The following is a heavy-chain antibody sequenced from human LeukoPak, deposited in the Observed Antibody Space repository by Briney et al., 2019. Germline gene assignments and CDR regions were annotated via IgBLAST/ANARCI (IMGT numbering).Heavy chain of an antibody. CDR2: IYPGDSET. CDR3: ARRVVNNRNWYFDL. CDR1: GYLFTRKW. J-gene: IGHJ2*01. V-gene: IGHV5-51*01. D-gene: IGHD4-23*01. Sequence: GESLKISFKGSGYLFTRKWIGWVRQMPGKGLEWMGIIYPGDSETRYSPSLQGQVTISADKSINTAYLQWSSLKASDTAMYYCARRVVNNRNWYFDLWGRGTLVTVSS.